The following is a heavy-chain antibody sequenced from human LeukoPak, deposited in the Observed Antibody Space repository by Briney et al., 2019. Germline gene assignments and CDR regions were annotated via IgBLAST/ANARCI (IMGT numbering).Heavy chain of an antibody. D-gene: IGHD6-6*01. CDR3: AKVRVGAALALPHFDY. J-gene: IGHJ4*02. CDR1: GFTFSSYA. Sequence: GGSLRLSCAASGFTFSSYAMSWVRQAPGKGLEWVSAISGSGGSTYYADSVKGRFTISRDNSKSTLYLQMNSLRAEDTAVYYCAKVRVGAALALPHFDYWGQGTLVTVSS. V-gene: IGHV3-23*01. CDR2: ISGSGGST.